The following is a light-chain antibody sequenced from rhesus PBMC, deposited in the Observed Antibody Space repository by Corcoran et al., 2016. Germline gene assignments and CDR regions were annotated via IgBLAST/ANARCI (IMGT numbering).Light chain of an antibody. V-gene: IGKV1-25*02. J-gene: IGKJ4*01. Sequence: DIQMTQSPSSVSASVGDRVIITCRASQDISNSLVWYQQKPGKAPKVLIHSATNLQSGVPSRFSGSGSGTEFTLTISSLQPEDFAPYYCQQYKSLLTFGGGTKVEIK. CDR1: QDISNS. CDR3: QQYKSLLT. CDR2: SAT.